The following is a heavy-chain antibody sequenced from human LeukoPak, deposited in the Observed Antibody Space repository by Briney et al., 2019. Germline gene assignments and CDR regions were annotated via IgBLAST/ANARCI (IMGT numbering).Heavy chain of an antibody. D-gene: IGHD4-23*01. CDR2: IYDSGST. V-gene: IGHV4-30-4*01. J-gene: IGHJ3*02. Sequence: SQTLSLTCTVSGGSISSGDYYWSWIRQPPGKGLEWIGYIYDSGSTYYNPSLKSRVTISVDTSKNQFSLKLSSVTAADTAVYYCARDQGSKLLDAFDIWGQGTMVTVSS. CDR1: GGSISSGDYY. CDR3: ARDQGSKLLDAFDI.